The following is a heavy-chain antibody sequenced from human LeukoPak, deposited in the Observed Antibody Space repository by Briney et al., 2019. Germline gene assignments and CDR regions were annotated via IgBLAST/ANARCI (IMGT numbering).Heavy chain of an antibody. CDR2: IYNSGST. CDR3: ARDHVSAAGTPQH. D-gene: IGHD6-13*01. Sequence: PGGSLRLSCAASGFTVSGNFMTWVRQAPGKGLEWVSVIYNSGSTYYADSVKGRFTISRDNSKNTLYHQMNSLRADDTAVYYCARDHVSAAGTPQHWGQGTLVTVSS. J-gene: IGHJ1*01. CDR1: GFTVSGNF. V-gene: IGHV3-66*01.